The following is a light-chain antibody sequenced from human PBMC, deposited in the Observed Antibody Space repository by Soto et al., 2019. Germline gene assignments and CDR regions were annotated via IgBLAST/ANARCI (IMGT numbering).Light chain of an antibody. V-gene: IGKV1-6*02. Sequence: IPMTQSPYSLSASVGDSVTITCRASQNIRTYLNWYQQKPGRAPKLLIHSASALPSGVPSRFSGSGSGTEFTLTISSLQPEDFATYFCLQDYNYPFTFGPGTKVDIK. CDR1: QNIRTY. CDR3: LQDYNYPFT. CDR2: SAS. J-gene: IGKJ3*01.